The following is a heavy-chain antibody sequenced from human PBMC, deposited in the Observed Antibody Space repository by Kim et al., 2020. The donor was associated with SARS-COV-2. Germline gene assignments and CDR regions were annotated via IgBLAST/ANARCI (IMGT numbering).Heavy chain of an antibody. V-gene: IGHV3-30*04. Sequence: GGSLRLSCAASGFTFSSYAMHWVRQAPGKGLEWVAAISYDGSNKYYADSVKGRFTISRDNSKNTLYLQMNSLRAEDTAVYYCARDSGSYLRGITYFDYWGQGTLITVSS. CDR2: ISYDGSNK. J-gene: IGHJ4*01. CDR3: ARDSGSYLRGITYFDY. D-gene: IGHD1-26*01. CDR1: GFTFSSYA.